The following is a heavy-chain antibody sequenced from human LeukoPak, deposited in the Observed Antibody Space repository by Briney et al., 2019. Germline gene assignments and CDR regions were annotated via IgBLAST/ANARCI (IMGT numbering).Heavy chain of an antibody. CDR2: ILYSGTT. D-gene: IGHD5-12*01. CDR3: ARMGGYSGYATH. Sequence: PSETLSLTCTVSGGSISSYYWSWIRQPPGKGLEWIGYILYSGTTNSNPSLKSRVTTSVDTSKNQISLKLSSVTAADTAVYYCARMGGYSGYATHWGQGTLVTVSS. J-gene: IGHJ4*02. CDR1: GGSISSYY. V-gene: IGHV4-59*08.